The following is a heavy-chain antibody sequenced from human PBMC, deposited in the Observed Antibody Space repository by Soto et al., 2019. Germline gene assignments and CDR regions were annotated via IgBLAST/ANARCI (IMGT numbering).Heavy chain of an antibody. V-gene: IGHV3-30-3*01. CDR1: GFTFSSYA. J-gene: IGHJ6*02. CDR3: ARGEGSSSWYYYYYYGMDV. D-gene: IGHD6-13*01. CDR2: ISYDGSNK. Sequence: QVQLVESGGGVVQPGRSLRLSCAASGFTFSSYAMHWVRQAPGKGLEWVAVISYDGSNKYYADSVEGRFTISRDNSKNTLYLQMNSLRAEDTAVYYCARGEGSSSWYYYYYYGMDVWGQGTTVTVSS.